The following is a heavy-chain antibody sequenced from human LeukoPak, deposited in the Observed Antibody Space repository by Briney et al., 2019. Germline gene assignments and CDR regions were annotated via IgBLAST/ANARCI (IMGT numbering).Heavy chain of an antibody. J-gene: IGHJ3*02. D-gene: IGHD2-15*01. CDR2: IIPIFGTA. V-gene: IGHV1-69*13. CDR1: GGTFSSYA. CDR3: ARGLCSGGSCYSRFLDAFDI. Sequence: ASVKVSCKASGGTFSSYAISWVRQAPGQGLEWMGGIIPIFGTANYAQNFQGRVTITADQSTSTAYMELSSLRPEDTAVYYCARGLCSGGSCYSRFLDAFDIWGQGTMVTVSS.